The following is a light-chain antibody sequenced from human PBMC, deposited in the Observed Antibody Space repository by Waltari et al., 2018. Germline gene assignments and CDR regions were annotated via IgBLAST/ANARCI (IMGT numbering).Light chain of an antibody. CDR1: NPNIGTNY. Sequence: QSVLTQPPSASGTPGQRLTISCSGSNPNIGTNYVYWDQQLHGTAPKLLIYSNNQRPSGVPDRFSGSKSGTSASLAISGLRSEDEADYYCAAWDDSLSVWVFGGGTKLTVL. J-gene: IGLJ3*02. CDR2: SNN. V-gene: IGLV1-47*01. CDR3: AAWDDSLSVWV.